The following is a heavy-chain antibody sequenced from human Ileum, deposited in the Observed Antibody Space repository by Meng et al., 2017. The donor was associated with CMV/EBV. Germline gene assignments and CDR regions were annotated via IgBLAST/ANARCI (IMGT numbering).Heavy chain of an antibody. CDR2: TSYDGSII. Sequence: GGSLRLSCAGSGFAFRNYYLHWVRQAPGRGLEWLSLTSYDGSIIYDAVSVRGRFTISKDNSKNTVILQMNNLGPEDTAFYYCAKTPLPYSSYYYYGLDVWGQGTTVTVSS. V-gene: IGHV3-30*18. J-gene: IGHJ6*02. CDR3: AKTPLPYSSYYYYGLDV. CDR1: GFAFRNYY. D-gene: IGHD6-13*01.